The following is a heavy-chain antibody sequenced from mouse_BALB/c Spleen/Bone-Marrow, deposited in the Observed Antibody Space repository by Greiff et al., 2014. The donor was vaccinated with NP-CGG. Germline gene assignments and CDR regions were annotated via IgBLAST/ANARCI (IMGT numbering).Heavy chain of an antibody. J-gene: IGHJ2*03. V-gene: IGHV5-6-3*01. Sequence: EVQLVESGGGLVQPGGSLKLSCAASGFTFSSYGMSWVRQTPDKRLELVATINSNGGSTYYPDSVKGRFTISRDNAKNTLYLQMSSLKSEETAMYYCARVWYFDYWGQGTSLTVSS. CDR2: INSNGGST. CDR3: ARVWYFDY. CDR1: GFTFSSYG.